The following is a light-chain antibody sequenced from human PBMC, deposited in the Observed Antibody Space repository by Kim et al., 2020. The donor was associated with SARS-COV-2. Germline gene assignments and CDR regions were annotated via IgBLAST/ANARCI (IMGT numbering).Light chain of an antibody. V-gene: IGKV1-5*03. CDR2: LAS. J-gene: IGKJ2*01. CDR3: QHYIRFPYT. CDR1: ESIGNW. Sequence: SAAVGGRVTITGRAKESIGNWLAWYQQKPGKAPKLLIYLASTLESGVPSMFRGSGSGTEFTLTITSLQPDDFATYYCQHYIRFPYTFGQGTKLEI.